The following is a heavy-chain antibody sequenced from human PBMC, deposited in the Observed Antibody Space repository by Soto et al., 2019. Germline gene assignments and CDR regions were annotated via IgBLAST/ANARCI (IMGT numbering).Heavy chain of an antibody. CDR1: GFTFSTYA. Sequence: HPGGSLRLSCVASGFTFSTYAMHWVRQAPGKGLEWVAVISYHSSNKFYADSVKGRFIISRDNSRNTLYLQMYTLRPEDTAVYYCARDLRNTAVDLWGQGTLVTVPS. CDR3: ARDLRNTAVDL. CDR2: ISYHSSNK. D-gene: IGHD5-18*01. J-gene: IGHJ4*02. V-gene: IGHV3-30-3*01.